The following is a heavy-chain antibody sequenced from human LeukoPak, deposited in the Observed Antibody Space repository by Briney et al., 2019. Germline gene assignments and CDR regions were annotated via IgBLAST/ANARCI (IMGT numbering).Heavy chain of an antibody. D-gene: IGHD3-10*01. CDR3: AKSYSTILWFGDY. J-gene: IGHJ4*02. Sequence: GGSLRLSCAASGFTFSSYPLTWVRQAPGKGLEWVAAMGDSGGSSYYADSVKGRFTISRDNSKNTLYLQMNSLRAEDTAVYYCAKSYSTILWFGDYWGQGTLVTVSS. CDR2: MGDSGGSS. CDR1: GFTFSSYP. V-gene: IGHV3-23*01.